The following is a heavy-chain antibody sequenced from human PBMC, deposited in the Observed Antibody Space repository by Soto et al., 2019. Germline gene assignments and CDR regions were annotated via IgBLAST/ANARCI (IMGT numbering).Heavy chain of an antibody. CDR2: IFYSGST. Sequence: LETLCLSSTVSGGNISNYYWSWIRKPPGRGLEWIGHIFYSGSTNYNPALKSRVTISVDTSKSQFSLKLSSVTAADTAVYYCAKDSGYNYGYSRWFDPWGQGTLVTVS. CDR1: GGNISNYY. J-gene: IGHJ5*02. D-gene: IGHD5-18*01. CDR3: AKDSGYNYGYSRWFDP. V-gene: IGHV4-59*01.